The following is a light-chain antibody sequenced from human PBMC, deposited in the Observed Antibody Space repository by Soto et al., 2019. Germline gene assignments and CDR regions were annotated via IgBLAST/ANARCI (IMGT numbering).Light chain of an antibody. J-gene: IGLJ3*02. CDR1: NIATYS. CDR3: QLWDNKNDEVV. Sequence: SYELTQPPSVSLAPGKTARITCGGNNIATYSVHWYRQKPGQGPVLVISNDNDRPSGIPDRFSGSNSGHTATLTIRRVEAGDEADYYCQLWDNKNDEVVFGGGTKLTVL. V-gene: IGLV3-21*04. CDR2: NDN.